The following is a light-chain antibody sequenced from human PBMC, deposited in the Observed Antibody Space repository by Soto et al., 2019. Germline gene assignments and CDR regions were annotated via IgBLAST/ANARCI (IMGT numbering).Light chain of an antibody. J-gene: IGKJ1*01. CDR1: QNIYIW. V-gene: IGKV1-5*03. CDR2: KAS. Sequence: DIQMTQSPSTLSASVGDRVTITCRASQNIYIWLAWYQQKPGKAPRVVINKASTLESGVPSRFSGSGLGTEFTLTIHSLQPDDFATYYCQHFNDYYVAFGQGTSVEVK. CDR3: QHFNDYYVA.